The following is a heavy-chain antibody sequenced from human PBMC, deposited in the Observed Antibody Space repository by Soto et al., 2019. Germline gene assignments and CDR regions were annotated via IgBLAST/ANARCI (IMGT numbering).Heavy chain of an antibody. CDR1: GVRFSSDA. CDR3: AKPRSSLEWHTFDP. J-gene: IGHJ5*02. V-gene: IGHV3-30*18. Sequence: PGGSLRLSCVASGVRFSSDAMHWVRQSSDKVLEWVAVIKSDGSSDYYRDSVKGRFAVSRDNSKNTVYLQMNNLRVDDTAVYYYAKPRSSLEWHTFDPWGHGTLVTVPS. D-gene: IGHD3-3*01. CDR2: IKSDGSSD.